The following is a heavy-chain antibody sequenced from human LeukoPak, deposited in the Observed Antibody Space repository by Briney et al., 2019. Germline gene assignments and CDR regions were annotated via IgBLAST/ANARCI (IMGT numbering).Heavy chain of an antibody. V-gene: IGHV3-23*01. CDR3: AKDYYDSSGYYYFTLGY. D-gene: IGHD3-22*01. Sequence: GGSLRLSCAASGFTYSSYAMSWVRQAPGKGLEWVSAISGSGGSTYSADPVKGRFTISRDNSKNTLCLQMNSLRAEDTAVYYCAKDYYDSSGYYYFTLGYWGQGTLVTVSS. J-gene: IGHJ4*02. CDR1: GFTYSSYA. CDR2: ISGSGGST.